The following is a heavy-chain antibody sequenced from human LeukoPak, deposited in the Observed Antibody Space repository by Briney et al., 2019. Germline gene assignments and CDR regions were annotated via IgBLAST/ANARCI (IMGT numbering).Heavy chain of an antibody. CDR2: IIPIFGTA. CDR3: ARDHCSSTSCYTWNWFDP. CDR1: GGTFSSYA. V-gene: IGHV1-69*05. J-gene: IGHJ5*02. D-gene: IGHD2-2*02. Sequence: SVKVSCKASGGTFSSYAISWVRQAPGQGLEWMGRIIPIFGTANYAQKFQGRVTITTDESTSTAYMELSSLRSEDTAVYYCARDHCSSTSCYTWNWFDPWGQGTLVTVSS.